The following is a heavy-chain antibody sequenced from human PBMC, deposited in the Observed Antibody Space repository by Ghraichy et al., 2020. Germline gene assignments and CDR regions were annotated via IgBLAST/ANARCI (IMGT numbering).Heavy chain of an antibody. CDR2: FDPEDGET. Sequence: ASVKVSCKVSGYTLTELSMHWVRQAPGKGLEWMGGFDPEDGETIYAQKFQGRVTMTEDTSTDTAYMELSSLRSEDTAVYYCATVGISGSYSGWFDPWGQGTLVTVSS. J-gene: IGHJ5*02. D-gene: IGHD3-10*01. CDR3: ATVGISGSYSGWFDP. CDR1: GYTLTELS. V-gene: IGHV1-24*01.